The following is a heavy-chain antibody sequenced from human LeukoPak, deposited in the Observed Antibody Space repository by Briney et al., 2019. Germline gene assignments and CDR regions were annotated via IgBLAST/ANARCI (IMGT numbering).Heavy chain of an antibody. CDR2: IYTSGST. J-gene: IGHJ5*02. Sequence: SQTLSLTCTVSGGSISSGSYYWSWIRQPAGKGLEWIGRIYTSGSTNYNPSLKSRVTISVDTSKNQFSLKLSSVTAADTAVYYCARDISYYYDSSSYWFDPWGQGTLVTVSS. CDR3: ARDISYYYDSSSYWFDP. V-gene: IGHV4-61*02. D-gene: IGHD3-22*01. CDR1: GGSISSGSYY.